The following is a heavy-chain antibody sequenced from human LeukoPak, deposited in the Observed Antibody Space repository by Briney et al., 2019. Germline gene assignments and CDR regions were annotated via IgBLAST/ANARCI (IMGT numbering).Heavy chain of an antibody. D-gene: IGHD3-3*01. CDR3: ARGPNTFWSGYYPVDY. CDR1: GFTVSSNY. V-gene: IGHV3-53*01. Sequence: PGGSLRLSCAASGFTVSSNYMSWVRQAPGKGLEWVSVIYSGGSTYYADSVKGRFTISRDNSKNTLYLQMNSLRAEDTAVYYCARGPNTFWSGYYPVDYWGQGTLVTVSS. CDR2: IYSGGST. J-gene: IGHJ4*02.